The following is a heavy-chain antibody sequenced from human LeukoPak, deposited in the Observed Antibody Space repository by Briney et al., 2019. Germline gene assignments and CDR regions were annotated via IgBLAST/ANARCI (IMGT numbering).Heavy chain of an antibody. CDR3: ATDRPHNCFDP. J-gene: IGHJ5*02. Sequence: ASVKVSCKASGFSFAAYYIHWVRQAPGRGLEWVGLINPSDGSTRYAQKFQGRATMTRDASTSTIYIDLNNLGSDDAAIYYCATDRPHNCFDPWGQGSLVTVSS. CDR1: GFSFAAYY. V-gene: IGHV1-46*01. CDR2: INPSDGST.